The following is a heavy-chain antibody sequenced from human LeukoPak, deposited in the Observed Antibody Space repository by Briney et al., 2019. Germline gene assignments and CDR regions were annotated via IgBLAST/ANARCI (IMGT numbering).Heavy chain of an antibody. D-gene: IGHD3-9*01. Sequence: GGSLRLSCAASGFTFSSYWMSWVRQAPGKGLEWVANIKQDGSEKYYVDSVKGRFTISRDNAKNSLYLQMNSLRAEDTAVYYCARFFRELRYFDWLLAKEYYFDYWGQGTLVTVSS. CDR1: GFTFSSYW. CDR2: IKQDGSEK. CDR3: ARFFRELRYFDWLLAKEYYFDY. V-gene: IGHV3-7*03. J-gene: IGHJ4*02.